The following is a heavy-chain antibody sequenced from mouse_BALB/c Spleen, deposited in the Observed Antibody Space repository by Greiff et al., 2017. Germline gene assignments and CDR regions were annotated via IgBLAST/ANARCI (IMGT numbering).Heavy chain of an antibody. Sequence: QVQLQQSGPELVKPGASVKLSCKASGYTFTSYWMHWVKQRPGQGLEWIGEINPSNGRTNYNEKFKSKATLTVDKSSSTAYMQLSSLTSEDSAVYYCARRDYGSSFLWFAYWGQGTLVTVSA. CDR3: ARRDYGSSFLWFAY. D-gene: IGHD1-1*01. V-gene: IGHV1S81*02. CDR2: INPSNGRT. J-gene: IGHJ3*01. CDR1: GYTFTSYW.